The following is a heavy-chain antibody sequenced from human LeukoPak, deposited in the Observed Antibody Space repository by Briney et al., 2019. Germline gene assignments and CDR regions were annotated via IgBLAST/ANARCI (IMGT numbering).Heavy chain of an antibody. J-gene: IGHJ3*02. Sequence: KPSETLSLTCTVSGGSISSSSYYWGWIRQPPGKGLEWIGSIYYSGSTYYNPSLKSRVTISVDTSKNQFSLKLSSVTAADTAVYYCARHPPHFLEWLLLAFDIWGQGTMVTVSS. CDR3: ARHPPHFLEWLLLAFDI. D-gene: IGHD3-3*01. CDR1: GGSISSSSYY. CDR2: IYYSGST. V-gene: IGHV4-39*01.